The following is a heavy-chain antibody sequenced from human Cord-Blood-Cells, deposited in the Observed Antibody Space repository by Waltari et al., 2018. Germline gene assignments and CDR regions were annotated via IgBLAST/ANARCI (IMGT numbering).Heavy chain of an antibody. CDR1: GYSISSGSY. Sequence: QVQLQESGPGLVKPSETLSLTCTVSGYSISSGSYWGWIRQPPGKGLEWIGSNYHSGSTDYNPCVKSRVTISVDTSKKQFSRKLSSVTAADTAVYYCARSQELRYYLDYWGQGTLVTVAS. CDR2: NYHSGST. J-gene: IGHJ4*02. D-gene: IGHD1-26*01. CDR3: ARSQELRYYLDY. V-gene: IGHV4-38-2*02.